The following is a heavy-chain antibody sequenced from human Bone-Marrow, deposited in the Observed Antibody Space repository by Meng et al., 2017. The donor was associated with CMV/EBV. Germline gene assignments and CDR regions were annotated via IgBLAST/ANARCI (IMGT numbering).Heavy chain of an antibody. CDR2: IGTAGDT. V-gene: IGHV3-13*01. CDR1: GFTFSSND. J-gene: IGHJ4*02. CDR3: AKEIQLKPFDY. Sequence: GESLKISCAASGFTFSSNDMHWVRQTTGKGLEWVSAIGTAGDTYYPGSVKGRFAVSRDNSENTMFLQMSSLRVDDTAVYYCAKEIQLKPFDYWGQGTLVTVSS.